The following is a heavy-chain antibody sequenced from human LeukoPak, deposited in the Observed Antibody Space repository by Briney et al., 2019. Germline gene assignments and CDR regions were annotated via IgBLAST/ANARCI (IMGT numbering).Heavy chain of an antibody. CDR1: GGSISSYY. D-gene: IGHD4-17*01. J-gene: IGHJ4*02. V-gene: IGHV4-4*07. CDR3: ARGLINYSDPRGFDY. Sequence: SETLSLTCTVSGGSISSYYWSWIRQPAGKGLEWIGRIYTSGSTNYNPSLKSRVTMSVDTSKNQFSLKLSSVTAADTAVYYCARGLINYSDPRGFDYWGQGTLVTVSS. CDR2: IYTSGST.